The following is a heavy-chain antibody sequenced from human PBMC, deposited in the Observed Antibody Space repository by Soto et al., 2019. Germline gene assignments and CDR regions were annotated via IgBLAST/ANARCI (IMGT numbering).Heavy chain of an antibody. Sequence: GESLKISCKGSGYSFTSYWIGWVRQMPGKGLEWMGIIYPGDSDTRYSPYFQGQVTISADKSINTAYLQWSSLKDSDTAMYYCASPERPWFGEDYYGMDVWGQGTTVTVSS. CDR3: ASPERPWFGEDYYGMDV. D-gene: IGHD3-10*01. CDR1: GYSFTSYW. V-gene: IGHV5-51*01. CDR2: IYPGDSDT. J-gene: IGHJ6*02.